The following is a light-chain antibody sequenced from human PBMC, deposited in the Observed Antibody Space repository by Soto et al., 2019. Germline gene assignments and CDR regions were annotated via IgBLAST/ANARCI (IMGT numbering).Light chain of an antibody. CDR1: SSDVGGYNF. CDR2: DFS. CDR3: CSNAGSYTWV. Sequence: QSALTQPRSVSGSPGQSVTISCSGSSSDVGGYNFVSWYQQHPGKAPKLMIYDFSKRPSGVPGRFSGSKSGNTASLTISGLQAEDEADYYCCSNAGSYTWVFGGGTKLTVL. V-gene: IGLV2-11*01. J-gene: IGLJ3*02.